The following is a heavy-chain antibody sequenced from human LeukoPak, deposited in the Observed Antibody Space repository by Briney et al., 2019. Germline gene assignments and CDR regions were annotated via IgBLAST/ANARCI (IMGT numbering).Heavy chain of an antibody. J-gene: IGHJ6*02. CDR1: GFTFSSYW. D-gene: IGHD6-19*01. CDR3: ARERWQWLGHYYYGMDV. CDR2: IKQDGSEK. Sequence: GGSLRLSGAASGFTFSSYWMSWVRQAPGKGLEWVANIKQDGSEKYYVDSVKGRFTISRDNAKNSLYLQMNSLRAEDTAVYYCARERWQWLGHYYYGMDVWGQGTTVTVSS. V-gene: IGHV3-7*01.